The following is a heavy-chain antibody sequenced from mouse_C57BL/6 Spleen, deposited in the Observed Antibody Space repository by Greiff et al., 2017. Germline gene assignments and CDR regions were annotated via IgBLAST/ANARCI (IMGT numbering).Heavy chain of an antibody. CDR2: IHPNSGST. J-gene: IGHJ4*01. V-gene: IGHV1-64*01. Sequence: VQLQQSGAELVKPGASVKLSCKASGYTFTSYWMHWVKQRPGQGLEWIGMIHPNSGSTNYNETFKSKATLTVDKSSSTAYMQLSSLTSEDSAVYYCARRIYYDYDDYAMDYWGQGTSVTVSS. CDR3: ARRIYYDYDDYAMDY. D-gene: IGHD2-4*01. CDR1: GYTFTSYW.